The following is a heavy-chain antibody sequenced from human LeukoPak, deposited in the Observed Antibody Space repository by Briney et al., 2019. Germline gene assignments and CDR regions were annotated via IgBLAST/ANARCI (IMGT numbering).Heavy chain of an antibody. CDR3: ARAVRAHPPADF. V-gene: IGHV3-74*01. Sequence: GGSLRLSCAASGFSFSSYWMHWVRQAPGKGLEWVSRINSDGSSTAYADSVKGRSSISRDNAKNTLYLHMSSLRAEDTGVYYCARAVRAHPPADFWGQGTLVTVSS. CDR2: INSDGSST. J-gene: IGHJ4*02. CDR1: GFSFSSYW. D-gene: IGHD3-3*01.